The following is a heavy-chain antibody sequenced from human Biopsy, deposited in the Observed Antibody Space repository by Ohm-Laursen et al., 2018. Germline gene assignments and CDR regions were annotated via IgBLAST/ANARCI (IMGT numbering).Heavy chain of an antibody. J-gene: IGHJ4*02. CDR2: ISWNSDDI. Sequence: SLRLSCAASGFIFSDYGMHWVRQVPGKGLEWVSGISWNSDDIGYADSVKGRFTISRDSAKNSLYLQMNSLRTEDTALYYCAKGAGSSRSQGFDYWGQGILVTVSS. CDR3: AKGAGSSRSQGFDY. D-gene: IGHD6-13*01. CDR1: GFIFSDYG. V-gene: IGHV3-9*01.